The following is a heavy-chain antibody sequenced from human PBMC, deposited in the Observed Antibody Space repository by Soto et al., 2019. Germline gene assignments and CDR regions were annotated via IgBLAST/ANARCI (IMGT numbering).Heavy chain of an antibody. CDR3: ARPPLVPDMWWFDP. J-gene: IGHJ5*02. CDR2: ISYDGSNK. CDR1: GFTFSSYG. Sequence: PGGSLRLSCAASGFTFSSYGMHWVRQAPGKGLEWVAVISYDGSNKYYADSVKGRFTISRDNSKNTLYLQMNSLRAEDTAVYYCARPPLVPDMWWFDPWGQGTLVTVSS. D-gene: IGHD2-15*01. V-gene: IGHV3-30*03.